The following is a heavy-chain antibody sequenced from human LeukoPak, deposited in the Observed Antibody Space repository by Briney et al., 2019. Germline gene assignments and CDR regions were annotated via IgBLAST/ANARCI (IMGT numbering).Heavy chain of an antibody. V-gene: IGHV4-30-4*08. J-gene: IGHJ3*02. CDR3: ARRTPSWAFDI. Sequence: SETLSLTCTVSGGSISSGDYYWSWIRQPPGKGLEWIGYIYYSGSTYYNPSLKSRVTISVDTSKNQSSLKLSSGTAADTAVYYWARRTPSWAFDIWGQGTMVTVSS. CDR1: GGSISSGDYY. CDR2: IYYSGST.